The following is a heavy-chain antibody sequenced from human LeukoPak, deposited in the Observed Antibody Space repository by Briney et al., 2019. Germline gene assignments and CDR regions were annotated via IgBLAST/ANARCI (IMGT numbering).Heavy chain of an antibody. Sequence: TSETLSLTCAVYGGSFSGYYWSWIRQPPGKGLGWIGEINHSGSTNYNPSLKSRVTISVDTSKNQFSLKLSSVTAADTAVYYCARGRPGGSFDYWGQGTLVTVSS. V-gene: IGHV4-34*01. J-gene: IGHJ4*02. D-gene: IGHD3-16*01. CDR1: GGSFSGYY. CDR2: INHSGST. CDR3: ARGRPGGSFDY.